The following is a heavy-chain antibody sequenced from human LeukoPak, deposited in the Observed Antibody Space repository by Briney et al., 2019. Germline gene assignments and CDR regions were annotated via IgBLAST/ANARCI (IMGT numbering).Heavy chain of an antibody. Sequence: GESLQISCKDSVYSFTTSWIGWVRQMPGKGLEWMGIIYPGDSDTRYSPSFQGQVTISADKSISTAYLQWSSLKASDTAMYYCARQELAGDSFDYWGQGTLVTVSS. J-gene: IGHJ4*02. V-gene: IGHV5-51*01. D-gene: IGHD2-21*01. CDR3: ARQELAGDSFDY. CDR1: VYSFTTSW. CDR2: IYPGDSDT.